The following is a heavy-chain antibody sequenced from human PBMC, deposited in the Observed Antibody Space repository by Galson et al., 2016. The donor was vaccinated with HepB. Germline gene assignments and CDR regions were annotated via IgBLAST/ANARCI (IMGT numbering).Heavy chain of an antibody. V-gene: IGHV3-23*01. CDR2: ISPDGSDT. CDR3: ANHRG. CDR1: GFTLSSSA. J-gene: IGHJ4*02. Sequence: SCAASGFTLSSSAMSWVRQAPGKGLVWVAHISPDGSDTSYADSVTGRFTFSRDNAKNTLYLQMNSLRAEDTAVYYCANHRGWGQGTLVTVSS.